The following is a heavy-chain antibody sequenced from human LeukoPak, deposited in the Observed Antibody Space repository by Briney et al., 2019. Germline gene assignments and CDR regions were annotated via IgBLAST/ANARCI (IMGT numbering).Heavy chain of an antibody. V-gene: IGHV4-34*01. CDR3: ARRVRGYGGTLFDY. D-gene: IGHD4-23*01. Sequence: SETLSLTCAVYGGSFSGYYWSWIRQPPGKGLEWIGGINHSGSTNYNPSLKTRVTISVDTSKNQFSQKLSSVTAADTAVYYCARRVRGYGGTLFDYWGQGTLVTVSS. CDR2: INHSGST. J-gene: IGHJ4*02. CDR1: GGSFSGYY.